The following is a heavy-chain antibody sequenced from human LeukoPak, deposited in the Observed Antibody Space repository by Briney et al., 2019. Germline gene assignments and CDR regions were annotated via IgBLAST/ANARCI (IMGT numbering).Heavy chain of an antibody. Sequence: AGGSPRLSCVASGFTFSSYAMHWVRQAPGKGLEWVAVISYDGSNKYYADSVKGRFTISRDNSKNTLYLQMNSLRAEDTAVYYCASPPDAFDIWGQGTMVTVSS. CDR3: ASPPDAFDI. V-gene: IGHV3-30-3*01. CDR2: ISYDGSNK. CDR1: GFTFSSYA. J-gene: IGHJ3*02.